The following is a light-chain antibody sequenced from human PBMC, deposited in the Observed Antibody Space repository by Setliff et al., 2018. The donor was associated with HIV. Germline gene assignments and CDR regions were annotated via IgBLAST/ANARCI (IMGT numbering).Light chain of an antibody. Sequence: QSALAQPASVSGSPGQSITISCTGTSSDVGGYNYVSWYQQHPGKAPKLLIFEVTNRPSGISNRFSASKSDTTASLTISRLQAEDEADYYCSSFTSSGTYVFGTGTKVTVL. CDR3: SSFTSSGTYV. CDR1: SSDVGGYNY. J-gene: IGLJ1*01. V-gene: IGLV2-14*01. CDR2: EVT.